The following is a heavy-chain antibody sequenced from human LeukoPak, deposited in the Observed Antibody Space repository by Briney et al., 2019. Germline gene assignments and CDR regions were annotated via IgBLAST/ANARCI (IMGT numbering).Heavy chain of an antibody. CDR2: IRTDGGVT. D-gene: IGHD1-26*01. Sequence: PGGSLRLSCAASGFTFSDFWMHGVRQGPEKRLVWVARIRTDGGVTDYADSVKGRFTISRDNTKSTLYLQMNSLRVEDTAVYYCTRSLYSGTNSDYWGQGTLVTVSS. CDR1: GFTFSDFW. J-gene: IGHJ4*02. CDR3: TRSLYSGTNSDY. V-gene: IGHV3-74*01.